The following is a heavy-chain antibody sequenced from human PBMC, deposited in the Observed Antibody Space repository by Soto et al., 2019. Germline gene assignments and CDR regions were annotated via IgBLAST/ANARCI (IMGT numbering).Heavy chain of an antibody. V-gene: IGHV5-51*01. Sequence: PGESLKISCKGSGYSFTTYWIGWVRQMPGKGLEWMGIIYPGDSDTRYSPSFQGQVTMSADKSISTAYLQWSSLKASDTAMYYCARPSRSDTAMVIYWGQGTLVTVSS. J-gene: IGHJ4*02. CDR3: ARPSRSDTAMVIY. D-gene: IGHD5-18*01. CDR2: IYPGDSDT. CDR1: GYSFTTYW.